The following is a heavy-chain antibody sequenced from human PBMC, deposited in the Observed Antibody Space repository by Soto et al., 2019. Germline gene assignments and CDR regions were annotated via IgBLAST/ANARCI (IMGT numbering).Heavy chain of an antibody. D-gene: IGHD2-15*01. CDR1: GYSFTSYW. J-gene: IGHJ4*02. CDR3: ARGWVAATRTLDY. CDR2: IYPGDSDT. V-gene: IGHV5-51*01. Sequence: GESRKISCKGSGYSFTSYWIGWVRQMPGKGLEWMGIIYPGDSDTRYSPSFQGQVTISADKSISTAYLQWSSLKASDTAMYYCARGWVAATRTLDYWGQGTLVTVSS.